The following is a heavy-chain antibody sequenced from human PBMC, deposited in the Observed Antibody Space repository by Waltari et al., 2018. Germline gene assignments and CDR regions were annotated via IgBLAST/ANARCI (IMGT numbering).Heavy chain of an antibody. CDR1: GGSISSYY. D-gene: IGHD5-18*01. V-gene: IGHV4-59*01. CDR2: LYYSGNT. J-gene: IGHJ3*02. Sequence: QVQLQQSGPGLVKPSETLSLTCTVSGGSISSYYWSWIRQPPGKGLEWSGYLYYSGNTNYTPSLKSRVTISVDTSKNQFALKLGSVTAADTAVYYCARGRRGYSSPHSFDIWGQGTMVTVSS. CDR3: ARGRRGYSSPHSFDI.